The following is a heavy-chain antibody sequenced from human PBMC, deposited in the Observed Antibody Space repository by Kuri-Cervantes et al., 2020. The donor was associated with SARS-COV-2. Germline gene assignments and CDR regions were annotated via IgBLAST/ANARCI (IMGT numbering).Heavy chain of an antibody. CDR2: IYTSGST. V-gene: IGHV4-61*02. D-gene: IGHD3-3*01. CDR1: SGSISSGSYY. J-gene: IGHJ4*02. Sequence: SETLSLTCTVSSGSISSGSYYWSWIRQPAVKGLEWIGRIYTSGSTNYNPSLKSRVTISVDTSKNQFSLKLSSVTAADTAVYYCASNPNYAFWSGYFDYWGQGTLVTVSS. CDR3: ASNPNYAFWSGYFDY.